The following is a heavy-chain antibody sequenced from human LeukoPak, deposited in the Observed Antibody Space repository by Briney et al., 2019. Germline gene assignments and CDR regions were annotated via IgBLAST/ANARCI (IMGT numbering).Heavy chain of an antibody. CDR2: IYHSGST. V-gene: IGHV4-30-2*01. J-gene: IGHJ1*01. CDR3: ARRETTVAASEYFQH. Sequence: SETLSLTCTVSGGSISSGGYYWSWIRQPPGQGLEWLGYIYHSGSTYYNPSLKSRVTISVDRSKNQFSLKLSSVTAADTAVYYCARRETTVAASEYFQHWGQGTLVTVSS. CDR1: GGSISSGGYY. D-gene: IGHD4-23*01.